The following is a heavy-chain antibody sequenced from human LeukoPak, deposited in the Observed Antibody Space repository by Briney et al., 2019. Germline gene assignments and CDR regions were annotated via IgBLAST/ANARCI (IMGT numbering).Heavy chain of an antibody. J-gene: IGHJ6*02. V-gene: IGHV1-69*13. CDR1: GGTFNYQT. CDR3: ASASRDIGAFYGMDV. Sequence: GASVKVSCKASGGTFNYQTFSWVRQAPGQGLEWMGGIIPIYGTTNYAQKFQGRVTITADESTSTAYMELSSLRSEDTAVYYCASASRDIGAFYGMDVWGQGTTVTVSS. D-gene: IGHD5-12*01. CDR2: IIPIYGTT.